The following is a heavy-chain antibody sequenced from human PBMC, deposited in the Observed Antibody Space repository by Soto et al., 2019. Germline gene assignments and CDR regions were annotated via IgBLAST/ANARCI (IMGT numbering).Heavy chain of an antibody. J-gene: IGHJ6*02. CDR1: GGSISSSSYY. V-gene: IGHV4-39*01. Sequence: PSETLSLTCTVSGGSISSSSYYWGWIRQPPGKGPEWIGSIYYSGSTYYNPSLKSRVTISVDTSKNQFSLKLSSVTAADTAVYYCARQPRRDYPYYYGMDVWGQGTTVTVSS. CDR3: ARQPRRDYPYYYGMDV. CDR2: IYYSGST. D-gene: IGHD4-17*01.